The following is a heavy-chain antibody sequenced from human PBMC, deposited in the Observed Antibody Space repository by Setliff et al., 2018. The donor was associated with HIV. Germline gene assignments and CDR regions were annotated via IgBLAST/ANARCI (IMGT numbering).Heavy chain of an antibody. J-gene: IGHJ1*01. Sequence: SETLSLTCAVYGGSFNGYYWSRIRQPPGKGLEWIGEINHSGSTNYNPSLKSRVTMSVDKSKNQFSLRLSSVTAADTAVYYCARARRAGSGPKYFQHWGQGTQVTVSS. D-gene: IGHD2-15*01. CDR2: INHSGST. V-gene: IGHV4-34*01. CDR3: ARARRAGSGPKYFQH. CDR1: GGSFNGYY.